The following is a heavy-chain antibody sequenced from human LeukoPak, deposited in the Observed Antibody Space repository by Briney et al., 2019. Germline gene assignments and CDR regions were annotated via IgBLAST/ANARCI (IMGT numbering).Heavy chain of an antibody. V-gene: IGHV3-30*18. D-gene: IGHD2-2*01. CDR2: MSYDGSNK. J-gene: IGHJ4*02. Sequence: SGGSLRLSCAASGFAFSTYAMNWVRQAPGKGLEWVAVMSYDGSNKYYADSVRGRSTISRDNSKSTLYLQMNSLRSEDSAVYYCTKAGCSSTTCYSNCWGQGTLVTVSS. CDR3: TKAGCSSTTCYSNC. CDR1: GFAFSTYA.